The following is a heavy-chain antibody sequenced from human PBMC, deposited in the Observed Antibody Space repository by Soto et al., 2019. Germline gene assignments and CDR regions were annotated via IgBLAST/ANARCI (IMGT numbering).Heavy chain of an antibody. Sequence: GSLRLSCAASGFTFSEHYMDWGRQAPGKGLEWVGRTRNKANSYTTEYAASVKGRFTISRDDSKNSLYLQMNSLKTEDTAVYYCARSEDPPRYYYYYMDVWGKGTTVTVSS. V-gene: IGHV3-72*01. CDR3: ARSEDPPRYYYYYMDV. J-gene: IGHJ6*03. CDR1: GFTFSEHY. CDR2: TRNKANSYTT.